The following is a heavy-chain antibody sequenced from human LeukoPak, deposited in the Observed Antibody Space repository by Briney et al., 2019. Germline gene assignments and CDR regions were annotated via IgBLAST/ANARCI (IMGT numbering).Heavy chain of an antibody. V-gene: IGHV4-59*11. CDR3: ARLGAGPTYYDFRSGYSSFYFDY. Sequence: SETLSLTCTVSGGSMIDHYWSWVRQPPGKGLEWVGYMHHSGKANSNPSLKSRVTISVDTSKNQVSLKLSSVTAADTAVYYCARLGAGPTYYDFRSGYSSFYFDYWGQGTLVTVSS. J-gene: IGHJ4*02. CDR1: GGSMIDHY. CDR2: MHHSGKA. D-gene: IGHD3-3*01.